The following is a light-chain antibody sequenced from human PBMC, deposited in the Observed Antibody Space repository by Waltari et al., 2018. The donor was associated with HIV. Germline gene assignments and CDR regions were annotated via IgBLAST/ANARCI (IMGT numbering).Light chain of an antibody. CDR2: AAS. J-gene: IGKJ4*01. CDR3: QKYNSAPLA. V-gene: IGKV1-27*01. CDR1: QGISNS. Sequence: DIQMTQSPSSLSASVGDRVTITCRASQGISNSLAWYQQKPGKVPKLLIYAASTLQSGVPSRFSGSGSGTDFTLTISSRQTEDVATDYCQKYNSAPLAFGGGIKVEIK.